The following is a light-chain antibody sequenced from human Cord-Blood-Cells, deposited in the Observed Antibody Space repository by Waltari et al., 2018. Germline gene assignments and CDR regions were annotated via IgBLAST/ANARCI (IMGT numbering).Light chain of an antibody. J-gene: IGKJ1*01. V-gene: IGKV1-39*01. Sequence: DIQMTQSPSSLSASVGDRVTITCRASQSISSYVNWYQQKPGKAPELLIYAASSWQSGVPSRFSGSRSGTDFTLTISSLQPEDFATYYCQQSYSTPGTFGQGTKVEIK. CDR2: AAS. CDR3: QQSYSTPGT. CDR1: QSISSY.